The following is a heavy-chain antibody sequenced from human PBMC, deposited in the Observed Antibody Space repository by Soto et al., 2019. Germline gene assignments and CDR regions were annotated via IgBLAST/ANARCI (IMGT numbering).Heavy chain of an antibody. V-gene: IGHV1-18*01. D-gene: IGHD6-19*01. CDR2: ISAYTGNT. CDR1: GYTFTTYG. Sequence: QVQLVQSGSEVKKPGASVKVSCKASGYTFTTYGISWVRQAPGQRLEWMGWISAYTGNTNYAQKFQDRVTMTTATSTTTAYMALRILRSGETTVHYCARGQRPYSIGWYGVHSWGQGALVTVSS. CDR3: ARGQRPYSIGWYGVHS. J-gene: IGHJ4*02.